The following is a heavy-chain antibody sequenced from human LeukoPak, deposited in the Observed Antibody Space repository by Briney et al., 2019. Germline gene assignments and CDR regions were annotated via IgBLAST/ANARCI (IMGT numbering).Heavy chain of an antibody. CDR3: ARDRKQLAYYYYGMDV. Sequence: GGSLRLSCAASGFTFDDYALHWVRQAPGKGLEWVSGISWNSGSIGYADSVKGRFTISRDNAKNSLYLQMNSLRAEDTAVYYCARDRKQLAYYYYGMDVWGQGTTVTVSS. J-gene: IGHJ6*02. D-gene: IGHD6-13*01. V-gene: IGHV3-9*01. CDR1: GFTFDDYA. CDR2: ISWNSGSI.